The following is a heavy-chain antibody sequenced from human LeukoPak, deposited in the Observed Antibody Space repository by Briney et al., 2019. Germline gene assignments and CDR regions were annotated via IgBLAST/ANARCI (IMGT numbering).Heavy chain of an antibody. CDR1: GVTLSPYG. J-gene: IGHJ5*02. CDR2: IKSDGSST. CDR3: AKSDWFDP. V-gene: IGHV3-74*01. Sequence: GGSLRLSCAASGVTLSPYGMHWVRQAPGKGLVWVSRIKSDGSSTSYADSVKGRFTISRDNAKNTLYLQMDSLRVEDTAVYYCAKSDWFDPWGQGTLVTVSS.